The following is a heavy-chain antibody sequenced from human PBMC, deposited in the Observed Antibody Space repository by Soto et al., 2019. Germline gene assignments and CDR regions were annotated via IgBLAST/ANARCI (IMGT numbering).Heavy chain of an antibody. V-gene: IGHV3-33*01. CDR3: ARSSGLGIDF. CDR1: GFTFNTHG. Sequence: QVQLVESGGGVVQPGRSLRLSCAASGFTFNTHGMHWVRQAPGKGLEWVAVIWYDESKKYYEDSVTGRFTISRDNSRSALSLQMDSLRAEDTGVYYCARSSGLGIDFWGQGTLVTVSS. CDR2: IWYDESKK. D-gene: IGHD6-19*01. J-gene: IGHJ4*02.